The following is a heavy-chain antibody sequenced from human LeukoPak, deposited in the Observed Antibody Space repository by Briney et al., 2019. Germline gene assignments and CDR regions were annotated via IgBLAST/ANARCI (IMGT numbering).Heavy chain of an antibody. CDR2: ISYDGSNK. CDR3: AKSGPYSGGYHDY. V-gene: IGHV3-30*18. CDR1: GFTFSSYG. Sequence: GGSLRLSCAASGFTFSSYGMHWVRQAPGKGLEWVAVISYDGSNKYYADSVKGRFTISRDNSKNTLYLQMNSLRAEDAAVYYCAKSGPYSGGYHDYWGQGTLVTVSS. D-gene: IGHD1-26*01. J-gene: IGHJ4*02.